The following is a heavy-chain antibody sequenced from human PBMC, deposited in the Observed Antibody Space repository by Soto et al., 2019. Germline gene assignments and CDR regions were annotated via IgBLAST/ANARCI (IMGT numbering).Heavy chain of an antibody. CDR2: IYYSGST. Sequence: SETLSLTCAVSGDSISSGGYSWTWIRQHPGKGLEWIGYIYYSGSTYYNPSLKSRVTISVDTSKNQFSLKLSSVTAADTAVYYCARSIDPWGQGTLVTVSS. J-gene: IGHJ5*02. V-gene: IGHV4-31*11. CDR3: ARSIDP. CDR1: GDSISSGGYS.